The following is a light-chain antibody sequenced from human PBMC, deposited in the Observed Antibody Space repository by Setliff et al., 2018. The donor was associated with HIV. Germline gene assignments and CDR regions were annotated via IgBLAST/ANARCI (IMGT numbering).Light chain of an antibody. CDR2: DVR. CDR3: CSYAGPDIYI. CDR1: SGDIGAYNF. Sequence: SALTQPRSVSGSPGQSVTLSCSGSSGDIGAYNFVSWYQQHPGKAPKLIIFDVRRRPSGVPDRFSGSKSGDTASLTISGLQSEDEADYYCCSYAGPDIYIFGTGTKVTVL. J-gene: IGLJ1*01. V-gene: IGLV2-11*01.